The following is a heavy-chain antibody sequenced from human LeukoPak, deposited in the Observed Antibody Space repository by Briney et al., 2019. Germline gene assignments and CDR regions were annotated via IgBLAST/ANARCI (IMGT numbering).Heavy chain of an antibody. CDR2: IIPIFGTA. V-gene: IGHV1-69*01. CDR1: GGTFSSYA. Sequence: GASVKVSCKASGGTFSSYAISWMRQAPGQGLEWMGGIIPIFGTANYAQKFQGRVTITADESTSTAYMELSSLRSEDTAVYYCARGPEEDSSGYYDLYYYYGMDVWGQGTTVTVSS. J-gene: IGHJ6*02. D-gene: IGHD3-22*01. CDR3: ARGPEEDSSGYYDLYYYYGMDV.